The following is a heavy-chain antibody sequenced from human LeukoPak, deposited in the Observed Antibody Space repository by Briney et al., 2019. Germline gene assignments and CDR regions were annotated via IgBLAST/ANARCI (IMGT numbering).Heavy chain of an antibody. CDR1: GYSFTSYW. D-gene: IGHD2-15*01. J-gene: IGHJ5*02. V-gene: IGHV5-10-1*01. CDR3: ARHVTRYCSGGSCYSNWFDP. Sequence: GESLQISCKGSGYSFTSYWISWVRQMPGKGLEWMGRIDPSDSYTNYSPSFQGHVTISADRSISTAYLQWSSLKASDTAMYYCARHVTRYCSGGSCYSNWFDPWGQGTLVTVSS. CDR2: IDPSDSYT.